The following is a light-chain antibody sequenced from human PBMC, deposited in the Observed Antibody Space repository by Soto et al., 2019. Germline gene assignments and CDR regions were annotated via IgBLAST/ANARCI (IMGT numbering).Light chain of an antibody. CDR2: DVS. J-gene: IGLJ2*01. Sequence: QSAPTQPASVSGSPGQSITISCVGTSSDIGGYNYVSWYQQHPGKAPKLMIYDVSNRPSGVSNRFSGSKSGNTASLTISGLQAEDEADYYCNSYTSSSTLVFGGGTKLTVL. CDR1: SSDIGGYNY. V-gene: IGLV2-14*01. CDR3: NSYTSSSTLV.